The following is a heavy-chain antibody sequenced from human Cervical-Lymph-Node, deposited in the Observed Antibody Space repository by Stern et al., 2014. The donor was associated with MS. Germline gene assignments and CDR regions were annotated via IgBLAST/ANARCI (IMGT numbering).Heavy chain of an antibody. D-gene: IGHD3-3*01. Sequence: QVQLVQSGAEVKKPGASVKVSCKVSGYTLTELSMHWVRQAPGKGLEWMGGFDPEDGETIYAQKLQGRVTMTEDTSTDTAYMELSSLRSEDTAVYYCATDRDDFRSGYSAPTKGYGLDVWGQGTTVTVTS. J-gene: IGHJ6*02. CDR1: GYTLTELS. CDR2: FDPEDGET. CDR3: ATDRDDFRSGYSAPTKGYGLDV. V-gene: IGHV1-24*01.